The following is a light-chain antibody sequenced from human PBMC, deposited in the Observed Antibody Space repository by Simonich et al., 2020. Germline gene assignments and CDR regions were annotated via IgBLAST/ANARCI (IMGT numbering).Light chain of an antibody. CDR1: SSNIGSNY. V-gene: IGLV1-47*01. J-gene: IGLJ2*01. CDR2: RNK. CDR3: AAWDDSLSGVV. Sequence: QSVLTQPPSASGTPGQRVTISCSGSSSNIGSNYVYWYQQLPGTAPKPLIYRNKQRPSGVPDRCAGSKSGTSASLAISGLRSEDEADYYCAAWDDSLSGVVFGGGTKLTVL.